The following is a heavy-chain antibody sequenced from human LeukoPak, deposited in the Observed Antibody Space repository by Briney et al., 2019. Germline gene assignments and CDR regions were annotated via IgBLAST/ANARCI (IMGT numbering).Heavy chain of an antibody. CDR3: ARENWVFDY. CDR2: VYRSGTT. D-gene: IGHD7-27*01. Sequence: PSETLSPTCTVSGGSISSYYWSWIRQPPGKGLEWIGSVYRSGTTYYDPSLKSRVTISVDTSKNQISLKVRSVTAADTAMYYCARENWVFDYWGQGILVTVSS. V-gene: IGHV4-4*08. J-gene: IGHJ4*02. CDR1: GGSISSYY.